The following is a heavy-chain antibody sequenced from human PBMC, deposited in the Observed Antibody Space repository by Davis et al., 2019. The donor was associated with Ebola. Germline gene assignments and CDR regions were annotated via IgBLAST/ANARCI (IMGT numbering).Heavy chain of an antibody. CDR1: GYTFTRYG. V-gene: IGHV1-18*01. CDR3: ARAVTMVLPSGWFDP. CDR2: ISAYNGNT. Sequence: AASVKVSCKASGYTFTRYGISWVRQAPGQGREWMGWISAYNGNTTYAQNLQGRVTMTTDTSTSTAYMEVVYLRYDDTAVYSCARAVTMVLPSGWFDPWGQGTLVTVSS. D-gene: IGHD3-10*01. J-gene: IGHJ5*02.